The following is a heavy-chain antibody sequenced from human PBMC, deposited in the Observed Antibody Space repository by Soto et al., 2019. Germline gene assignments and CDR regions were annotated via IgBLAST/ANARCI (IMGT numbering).Heavy chain of an antibody. J-gene: IGHJ4*02. CDR1: GWNFRAYY. Sequence: PSDSLSRTFNPYGWNFRAYYWTCIRQPPGPGLELIGEINHSGSTNYNPSLKSRVTISVDTSKNQFSLKLTSVTAADTAVYYCARDKITGLFDYWGQGTLVTVSS. V-gene: IGHV4-34*01. D-gene: IGHD2-8*02. CDR3: ARDKITGLFDY. CDR2: INHSGST.